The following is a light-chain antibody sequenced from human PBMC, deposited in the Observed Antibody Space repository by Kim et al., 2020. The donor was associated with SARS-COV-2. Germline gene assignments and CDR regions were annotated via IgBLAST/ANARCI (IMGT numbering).Light chain of an antibody. J-gene: IGLJ1*01. CDR1: SADIGAGYA. Sequence: TNACTEGSADIGAGYAVHWYQQLPGTALKLLIYTKNMRPSGVPDRFSGSKSGTSASLAITGLQAEDEADYYCQSYDSSLSGYVFGTGTKVTVL. CDR3: QSYDSSLSGYV. CDR2: TKN. V-gene: IGLV1-40*01.